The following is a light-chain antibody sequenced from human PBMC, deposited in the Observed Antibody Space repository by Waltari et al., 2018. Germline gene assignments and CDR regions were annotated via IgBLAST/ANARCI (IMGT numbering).Light chain of an antibody. CDR1: TDIAVGTYN. V-gene: IGLV5-37*01. J-gene: IGLJ2*01. Sequence: QPVLTQPPSSSASPGDSARLTCTLPTDIAVGTYNIYWYQQKPGSPTRSLLYYFSASGKRQGSRVPRSFSGSNEACAITGILLSTGVQSDDDADYNCMMWPGSVLFGGGTKLTVL. CDR3: MMWPGSVL. CDR2: YFSASGK.